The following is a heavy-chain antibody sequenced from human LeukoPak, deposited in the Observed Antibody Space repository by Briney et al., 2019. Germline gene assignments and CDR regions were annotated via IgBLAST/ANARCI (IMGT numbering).Heavy chain of an antibody. D-gene: IGHD1-26*01. Sequence: GGSLRLSCAASGFTFSGYSMNWVRPGPGKGLEWVSSITSSSSSTYYADSVKGRFTISRDNAKNSLYLHMNSLRAEDTAVYYCAPAGGISTWYFDYWGQGTLVTVSS. CDR2: ITSSSSST. J-gene: IGHJ4*02. CDR1: GFTFSGYS. CDR3: APAGGISTWYFDY. V-gene: IGHV3-21*01.